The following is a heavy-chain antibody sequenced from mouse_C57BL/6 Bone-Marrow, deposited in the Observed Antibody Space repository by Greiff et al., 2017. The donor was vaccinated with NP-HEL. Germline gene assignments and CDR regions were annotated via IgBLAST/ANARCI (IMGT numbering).Heavy chain of an antibody. CDR1: GYTFTSYW. CDR3: TRSGYYVGYFDV. Sequence: VQLQQSGTVLARPGASVKMSCKTSGYTFTSYWMHWVKQRPGQGLEWIGAIYPGNSDTSYNQKFKGKAKLTAVTSASTAYMEHSSLTNEDSAVYYCTRSGYYVGYFDVWGTGTTVTVSS. V-gene: IGHV1-5*01. D-gene: IGHD2-3*01. J-gene: IGHJ1*03. CDR2: IYPGNSDT.